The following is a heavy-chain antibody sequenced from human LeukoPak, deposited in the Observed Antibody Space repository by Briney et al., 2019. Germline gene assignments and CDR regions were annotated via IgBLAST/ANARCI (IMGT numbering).Heavy chain of an antibody. J-gene: IGHJ6*01. V-gene: IGHV3-23*01. CDR1: GFTFSSYA. D-gene: IGHD4-17*01. Sequence: GGSLRLSCAASGFTFSSYAMSWVRQGPGKGLEWVSAISGSGTNTYYADSVKGRSTISRDNPKNTLYLQMNSLRAEDTALYYCAKDDGDYEYYYYGMDVWGQGTTVTVSS. CDR3: AKDDGDYEYYYYGMDV. CDR2: ISGSGTNT.